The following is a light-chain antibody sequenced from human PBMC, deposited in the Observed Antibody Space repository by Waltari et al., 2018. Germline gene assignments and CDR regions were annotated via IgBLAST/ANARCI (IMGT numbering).Light chain of an antibody. Sequence: EIMLTQSPATLSLSPGERATLSCSASQRVSSYLAWYQQKPGQAPRLLIYDASNRATGIPARFSGSGSGTDFTLTISSLEPEDFAVYYCQQRGTWPPLTFGGGTK. CDR3: QQRGTWPPLT. CDR1: QRVSSY. CDR2: DAS. J-gene: IGKJ4*01. V-gene: IGKV3-11*01.